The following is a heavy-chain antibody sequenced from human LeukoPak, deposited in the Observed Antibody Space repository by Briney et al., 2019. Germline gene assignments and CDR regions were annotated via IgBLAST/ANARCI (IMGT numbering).Heavy chain of an antibody. J-gene: IGHJ4*02. Sequence: PGGSLRLSCAASGFTFSNAWMSWVRQAPGKGLEWVGRIKSKTDGGTTDYAAPVKGRFTISRDDSKNTLYLQMNGLKTEDTAVYYCTTANTIFGVVISKSLDYWGQGTLVTVSS. CDR3: TTANTIFGVVISKSLDY. V-gene: IGHV3-15*01. D-gene: IGHD3-3*01. CDR2: IKSKTDGGTT. CDR1: GFTFSNAW.